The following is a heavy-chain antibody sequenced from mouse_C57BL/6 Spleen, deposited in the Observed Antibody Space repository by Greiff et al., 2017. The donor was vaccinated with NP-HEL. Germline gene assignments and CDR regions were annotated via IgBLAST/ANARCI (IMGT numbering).Heavy chain of an antibody. CDR1: GFSFNTYA. CDR2: IRSKSNNYAT. J-gene: IGHJ3*01. CDR3: VRVYGYDEFAY. D-gene: IGHD2-2*01. Sequence: EVQLVESGGGLVQPKGSLKLSCAASGFSFNTYAMNWVRQAPGKGLEWVARIRSKSNNYATYYADSVKDRFTISRDDSESMLYLQMNNLKTEDTAMYYCVRVYGYDEFAYWGQGTLVTVSA. V-gene: IGHV10-1*01.